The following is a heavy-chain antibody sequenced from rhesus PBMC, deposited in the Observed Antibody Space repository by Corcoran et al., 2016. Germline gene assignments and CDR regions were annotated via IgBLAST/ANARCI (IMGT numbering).Heavy chain of an antibody. Sequence: QVQLQESGPGLVKPSETLPLTCAVSGASISSNYWSWIRQPPGKGLEWVWYIYGGSGSPSYNPSPKIRVASSKDTAKNQFSLKLSSVTAADTAGYYCAREGYGIFDYWGQGVLVTVSS. J-gene: IGHJ4*01. CDR2: IYGGSGSP. CDR1: GASISSNY. CDR3: AREGYGIFDY. D-gene: IGHD4-29*01. V-gene: IGHV4-147*01.